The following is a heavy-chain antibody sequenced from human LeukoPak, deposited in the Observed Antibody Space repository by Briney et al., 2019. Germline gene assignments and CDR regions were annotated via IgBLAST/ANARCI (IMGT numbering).Heavy chain of an antibody. CDR3: ARGPVIAVAPPQH. J-gene: IGHJ1*01. CDR2: ISGSRSDI. Sequence: PGGSRRLSCAVSGFTFSTYSMSWVRQAPGKGLEWVSSISGSRSDIYYADSVKGRSTISSDTAKNSLYLQMNSLRAEDTAVYYCARGPVIAVAPPQHWGQGTLVTVSS. V-gene: IGHV3-21*01. CDR1: GFTFSTYS. D-gene: IGHD6-19*01.